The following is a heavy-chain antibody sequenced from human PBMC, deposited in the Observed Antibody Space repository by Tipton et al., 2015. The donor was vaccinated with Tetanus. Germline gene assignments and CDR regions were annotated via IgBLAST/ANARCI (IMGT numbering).Heavy chain of an antibody. CDR3: VRPDRYCSGGSCYLALDS. V-gene: IGHV1-18*04. CDR1: GYTFNSYH. Sequence: QLVQSGAEVKKPGASVKVSCKASGYTFNSYHITWVRQAPGQPPEWMGGIFPQFGTSNYAPKFQDRGTMTADTSTSTVYMALSSLRTDDTAVYYCVRPDRYCSGGSCYLALDSWGQGTRITVSS. CDR2: IFPQFGTS. J-gene: IGHJ5*01. D-gene: IGHD2-15*01.